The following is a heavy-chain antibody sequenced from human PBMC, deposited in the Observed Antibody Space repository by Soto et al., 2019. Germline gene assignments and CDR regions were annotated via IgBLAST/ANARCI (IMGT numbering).Heavy chain of an antibody. J-gene: IGHJ4*02. Sequence: QVQLQESGPGLVKPSQTLSLTCTVSGGSISSGAYYWSWIRQHPGKGLEWIGYIYYSGSTYYNPSLKCRVTISVDTSKNQFSLKLSSVTAADTAVYYCASSSGARYYDYWGQGTLVTVSS. CDR1: GGSISSGAYY. CDR3: ASSSGARYYDY. V-gene: IGHV4-31*03. CDR2: IYYSGST. D-gene: IGHD2-15*01.